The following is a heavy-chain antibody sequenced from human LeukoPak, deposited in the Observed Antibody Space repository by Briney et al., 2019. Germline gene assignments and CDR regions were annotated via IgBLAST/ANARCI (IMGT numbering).Heavy chain of an antibody. D-gene: IGHD3-10*01. CDR2: ISGSGGST. CDR1: GFTFSSYA. Sequence: GGSLRLSCAASGFTFSSYAMSWVRQAPGRGLEWVSAISGSGGSTYYADSVKGRFTISRDNSKNTLYLQMNSLRAEDTAVYYCAKAGLEIGELPGMIWGQGTLVTVSS. CDR3: AKAGLEIGELPGMI. V-gene: IGHV3-23*01. J-gene: IGHJ4*02.